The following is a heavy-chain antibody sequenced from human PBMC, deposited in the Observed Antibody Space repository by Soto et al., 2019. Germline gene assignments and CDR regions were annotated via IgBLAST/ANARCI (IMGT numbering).Heavy chain of an antibody. CDR3: AKARCTTSNCYVPDY. D-gene: IGHD2-8*01. V-gene: IGHV3-23*01. J-gene: IGHJ4*02. CDR2: NSGSGGSP. Sequence: EVQLLESGGGLVQPGVSLRLSCAASGFSFSTYTMSWVRRAPGKGLEWVSANSGSGGSPSYADSVQGRFTISRDNPKKTLYLQMNSLRAEDTAVYYCAKARCTTSNCYVPDYWGQGTLVTVSS. CDR1: GFSFSTYT.